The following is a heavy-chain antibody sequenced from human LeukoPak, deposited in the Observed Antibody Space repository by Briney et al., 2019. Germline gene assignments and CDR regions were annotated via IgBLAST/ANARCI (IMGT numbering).Heavy chain of an antibody. V-gene: IGHV3-33*06. CDR3: AKDAQRGFDYSNSLEK. J-gene: IGHJ4*02. CDR2: IWHDGSSQ. D-gene: IGHD4-11*01. Sequence: GRSLRLSCAASEFTFSHYGMHWVRQAPGMGLEWVAVIWHDGSSQYYADSVKGRFTVSRDNSQNTLYLQMNSLRPDDTAVYYCAKDAQRGFDYSNSLEKWGQGTLVTVSS. CDR1: EFTFSHYG.